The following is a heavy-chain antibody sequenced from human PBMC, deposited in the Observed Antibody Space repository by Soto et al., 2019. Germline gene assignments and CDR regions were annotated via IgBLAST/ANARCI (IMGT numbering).Heavy chain of an antibody. CDR3: ACWGHIVPVAPSDFDR. Sequence: PGVPQTLFCAASVFPFTNFWMIGARQTPGEGLMWVSRISPDGSDVGYADSVEGRFTVSRDNAKNTLYLQMHSLRAEDTAMYYCACWGHIVPVAPSDFDRWGQGTLVTVSS. D-gene: IGHD2-8*02. J-gene: IGHJ4*02. CDR2: ISPDGSDV. V-gene: IGHV3-74*01. CDR1: VFPFTNFW.